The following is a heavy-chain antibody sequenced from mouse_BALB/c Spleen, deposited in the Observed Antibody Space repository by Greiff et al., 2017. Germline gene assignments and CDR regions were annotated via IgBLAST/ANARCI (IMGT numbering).Heavy chain of an antibody. CDR2: IWSGGST. CDR1: GFSLTSYG. Sequence: VKLMESGPGLVQPSQSLSITCTVSGFSLTSYGVHWVRQSPGKGLEWLGVIWSGGSTDYNAAFISRLSISKDNSKSQVFFKMNSLQANDTAIYYCARSIITTYAMDYWGQGTSVTVSS. J-gene: IGHJ4*01. D-gene: IGHD1-1*01. CDR3: ARSIITTYAMDY. V-gene: IGHV2-2*02.